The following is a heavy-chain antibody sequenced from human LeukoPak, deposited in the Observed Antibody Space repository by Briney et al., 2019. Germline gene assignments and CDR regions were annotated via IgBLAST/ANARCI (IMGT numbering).Heavy chain of an antibody. D-gene: IGHD3-16*01. J-gene: IGHJ4*02. V-gene: IGHV4-59*01. CDR2: IYYSGST. CDR3: ARDLGGVIGY. CDR1: GGSISSYY. Sequence: SETLSLTCTVSGGSISSYYWSWIRQPPGKGLEWTGYIYYSGSTNYNPSLKSRVTISVDTSKNQFSLKLSSVTAADTAVYYCARDLGGVIGYWGQGTLVTVSS.